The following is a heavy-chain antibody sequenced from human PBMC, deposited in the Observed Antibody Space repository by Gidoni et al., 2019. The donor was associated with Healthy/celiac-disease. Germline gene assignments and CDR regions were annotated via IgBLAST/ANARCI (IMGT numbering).Heavy chain of an antibody. D-gene: IGHD1-1*01. V-gene: IGHV3-30*18. Sequence: QVQLVESGGGVVQPGRSLRLSCAASGFTFSSYGMHWVRQAPGKGLEWVSVISYDGSNKYYADSVKGRFTISRDNSKNTLYLQMNSLRAEDTAVYYCAKNPIPRSTTHGAPFDPWGQGTLVTVSS. CDR2: ISYDGSNK. CDR1: GFTFSSYG. CDR3: AKNPIPRSTTHGAPFDP. J-gene: IGHJ5*02.